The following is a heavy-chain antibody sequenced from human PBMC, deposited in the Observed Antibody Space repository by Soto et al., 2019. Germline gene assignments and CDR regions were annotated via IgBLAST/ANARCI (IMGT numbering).Heavy chain of an antibody. CDR1: GFTFSSYG. Sequence: GGSLRLSCAASGFTFSSYGMHWVRQAPGKGLEWVAVIWYDGSNKYYADSVKGRFTISRDNSKNTLYLQMNSLRAEDTAVYYCARGRADFWSGYLDYWGQGTLVTVSS. CDR3: ARGRADFWSGYLDY. V-gene: IGHV3-33*01. CDR2: IWYDGSNK. D-gene: IGHD3-3*01. J-gene: IGHJ4*02.